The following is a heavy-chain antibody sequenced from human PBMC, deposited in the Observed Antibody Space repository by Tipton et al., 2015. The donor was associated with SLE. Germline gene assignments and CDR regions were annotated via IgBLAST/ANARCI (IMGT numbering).Heavy chain of an antibody. Sequence: TLSLTCTVSGGSISSGSYYWSWIRQPAGKGLEWIGHIYTSGSTNYNPSPKSRVTISVDTSKNQFSLKLSSVTAADTAVYYCARAPFGGTDYWGQGTLVTVSS. CDR2: IYTSGST. D-gene: IGHD4-23*01. CDR3: ARAPFGGTDY. CDR1: GGSISSGSYY. V-gene: IGHV4-61*09. J-gene: IGHJ4*02.